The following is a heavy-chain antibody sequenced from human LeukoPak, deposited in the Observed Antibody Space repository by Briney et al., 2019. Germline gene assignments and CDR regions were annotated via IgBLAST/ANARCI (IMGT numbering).Heavy chain of an antibody. CDR2: ISGSGGST. Sequence: GGSLRLSCAASGFTFSSYAMSWVRQAPGKGREWVSGISGSGGSTYYADSVKGRFTISRDNSKNTLYLQMNSLRAEDTAVYYCAKDFYGDYGMDVWGQGTTVTVSS. CDR1: GFTFSSYA. D-gene: IGHD4-17*01. V-gene: IGHV3-23*01. CDR3: AKDFYGDYGMDV. J-gene: IGHJ6*02.